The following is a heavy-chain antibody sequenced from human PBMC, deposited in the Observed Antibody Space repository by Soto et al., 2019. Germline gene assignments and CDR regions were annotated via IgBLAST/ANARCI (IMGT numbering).Heavy chain of an antibody. CDR2: INTYNGDT. CDR3: ARDEYGGDSGYAMDV. D-gene: IGHD2-21*02. CDR1: GYTFTRSG. Sequence: QVELVQSGAEVKKPGASVKGSCKASGYTFTRSGISWVRQAPGQGLEWIGWINTYNGDTTYARDLQGRVAMTTDAPTSTAYMALRSLRSDDTAVYYCARDEYGGDSGYAMDVWGQGTTVPVSS. J-gene: IGHJ6*02. V-gene: IGHV1-18*01.